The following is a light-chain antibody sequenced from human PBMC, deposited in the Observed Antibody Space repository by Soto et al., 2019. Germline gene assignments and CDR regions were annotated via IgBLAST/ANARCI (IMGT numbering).Light chain of an antibody. J-gene: IGKJ1*01. V-gene: IGKV3-20*01. CDR1: QRVSSSC. CDR2: GAS. Sequence: EIVLAQSPGTLSWSPGESATLSCRASQRVSSSCLAWYQQKAGQAPRLLIYGASRRATGIPDRFSGSGYGTDFTLTISRLEPEDFAVYYCQQYVSSPWAFGQGTKVEI. CDR3: QQYVSSPWA.